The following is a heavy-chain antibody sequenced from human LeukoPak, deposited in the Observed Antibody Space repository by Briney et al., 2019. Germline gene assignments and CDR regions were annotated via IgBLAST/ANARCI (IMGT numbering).Heavy chain of an antibody. CDR3: ARERLVVVTATHGY. Sequence: ASVKVSCKASGYTFTGYYIHWVRQAPGQGLQWMGWLNPNSGDTNYAQKFQGRVTMTRDTSISTAYMELSSLRSEDTAVYYCARERLVVVTATHGYWGQGTLVTVSS. CDR2: LNPNSGDT. CDR1: GYTFTGYY. D-gene: IGHD2-21*02. J-gene: IGHJ4*02. V-gene: IGHV1-2*02.